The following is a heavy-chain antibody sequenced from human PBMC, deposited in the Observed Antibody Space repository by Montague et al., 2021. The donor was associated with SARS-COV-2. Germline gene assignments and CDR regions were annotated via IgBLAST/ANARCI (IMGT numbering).Heavy chain of an antibody. CDR2: IYHSGTT. V-gene: IGHV4-4*02. CDR3: ALHLGGARFDP. D-gene: IGHD3-16*01. Sequence: SETLSLTCAVSGGSITSDNWWTWVRQSPGKGLEWIGEIYHSGTTNYNPSLQSRLTISIGKSRNHLSLNLTSVTAADTAIYYCALHLGGARFDPWGQGILVTVSS. CDR1: GGSITSDNW. J-gene: IGHJ5*02.